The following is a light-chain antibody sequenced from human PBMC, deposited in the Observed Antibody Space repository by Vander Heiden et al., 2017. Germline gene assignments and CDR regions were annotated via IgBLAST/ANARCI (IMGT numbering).Light chain of an antibody. CDR1: QDISNY. CDR2: DAS. J-gene: IGKJ2*01. CDR3: QQYDNPLYT. Sequence: DLQITHSPSSLPASLGDRVTISCQASQDISNYLNWYQQKPGKAPKLLIYDASNLETGVPSRFSGSGSGTDFTFTISSLQPEDIATYYCQQYDNPLYTFGQGTKLEIK. V-gene: IGKV1-33*01.